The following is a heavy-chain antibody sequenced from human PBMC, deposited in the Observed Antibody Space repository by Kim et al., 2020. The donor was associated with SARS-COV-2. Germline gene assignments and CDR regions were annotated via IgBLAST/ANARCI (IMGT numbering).Heavy chain of an antibody. CDR3: AKDGAAASWDFDI. Sequence: YADSVKGRFTISRDNSKNTLYLQMNSLRAEDTAVYYCAKDGAAASWDFDIWGQGTMVTVSS. D-gene: IGHD6-13*01. J-gene: IGHJ3*02. V-gene: IGHV3-30*02.